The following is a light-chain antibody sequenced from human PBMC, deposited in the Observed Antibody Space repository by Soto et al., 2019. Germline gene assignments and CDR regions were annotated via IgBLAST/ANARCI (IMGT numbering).Light chain of an antibody. CDR1: QGISSF. CDR2: AAS. Sequence: IQLTQTQSSLSASVGDRVTITCRASQGISSFLACYQQKPGKAPKLLIYAASSLQRGVPSRFSGSGFGTDFTLNITSLQPDAFATYYCQQVESYPSPFGGGNKGE. V-gene: IGKV1-9*01. J-gene: IGKJ4*01. CDR3: QQVESYPSP.